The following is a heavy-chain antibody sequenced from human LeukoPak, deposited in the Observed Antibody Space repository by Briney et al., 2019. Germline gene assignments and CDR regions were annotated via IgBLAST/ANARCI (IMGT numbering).Heavy chain of an antibody. Sequence: PGGSLRLSCAASGFTFSSYAMSWVRQAPGKGLEWVGFIRSKAYGGTTEYAASVKGRFTISRDDSKSIAYLQMNSLKTEDTAVYYCTRDEFSGNLEWLLHFDYWGQGTLVTVSS. CDR3: TRDEFSGNLEWLLHFDY. J-gene: IGHJ4*02. D-gene: IGHD3-3*01. CDR2: IRSKAYGGTT. CDR1: GFTFSSYA. V-gene: IGHV3-49*04.